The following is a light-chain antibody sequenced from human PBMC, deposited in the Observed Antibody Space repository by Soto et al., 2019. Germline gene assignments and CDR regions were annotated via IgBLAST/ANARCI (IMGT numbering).Light chain of an antibody. CDR2: EVR. CDR3: SSFTSRSSLI. V-gene: IGLV2-14*01. Sequence: QSVLTQPASLSGSPGQSITIFCAGTMRDIGAYNLVSWYQQHPGSAPQLIIYEVRNRPSGSSFRFSRSKSGNTASLTIAGLQAEAEADYYCSSFTSRSSLIFGGGTKLTVL. J-gene: IGLJ2*01. CDR1: MRDIGAYNL.